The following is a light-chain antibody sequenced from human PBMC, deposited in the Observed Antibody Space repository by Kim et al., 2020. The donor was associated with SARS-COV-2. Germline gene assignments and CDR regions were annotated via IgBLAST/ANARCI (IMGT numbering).Light chain of an antibody. CDR1: QSVSSN. V-gene: IGKV3-15*01. Sequence: EIVMTQSPATLSVSPGERATLSCRASQSVSSNLAWYQQKPGQAPRLLIYGASTRATGIPARFSGNGSGTEFTLTISSLQPEDFAVYYCQQYNNWPETFGQGTKVDIK. CDR3: QQYNNWPET. J-gene: IGKJ1*01. CDR2: GAS.